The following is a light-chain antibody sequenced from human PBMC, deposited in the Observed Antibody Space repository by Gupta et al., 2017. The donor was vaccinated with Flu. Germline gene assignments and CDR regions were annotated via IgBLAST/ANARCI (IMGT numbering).Light chain of an antibody. CDR2: RNN. Sequence: QSLLPHPPSASATPGQRVTISCSGSSSNIGNNYVYWYQHFPGMAPKPLMYRNNERPSGVPDRFSGSKSGTSASLAISGLRSEDEADYYCASWDDSLSAWLFGGGTKVTVL. V-gene: IGLV1-47*01. CDR3: ASWDDSLSAWL. CDR1: SSNIGNNY. J-gene: IGLJ3*02.